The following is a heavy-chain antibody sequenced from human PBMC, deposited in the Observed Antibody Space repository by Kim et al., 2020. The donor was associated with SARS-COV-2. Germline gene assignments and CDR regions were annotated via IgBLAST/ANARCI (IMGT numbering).Heavy chain of an antibody. CDR3: TRPGSGRIGVDY. Sequence: GGSLRLSCAASGFTFSGSAMHWVRQASGKGLEWVGRIRSKANSYATAYAASVKGRFTISRDDSKNTAYLQMNSLKTEDTAVYYCTRPGSGRIGVDYWGQGTLVTVSS. CDR1: GFTFSGSA. J-gene: IGHJ4*02. CDR2: IRSKANSYAT. V-gene: IGHV3-73*01. D-gene: IGHD2-15*01.